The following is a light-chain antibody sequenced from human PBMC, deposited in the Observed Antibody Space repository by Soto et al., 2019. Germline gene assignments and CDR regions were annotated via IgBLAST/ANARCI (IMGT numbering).Light chain of an antibody. V-gene: IGLV1-40*01. CDR2: GNS. CDR1: SSNIGAGYD. Sequence: QSVLTQPPSVSGAPGQRVTISCTGSSSNIGAGYDVHWYQQLPGTAPKLLIYGNSNRPSGVPDRFSGSKSGTSASLAITGLQAEDEADYYCQSYDGSLSGHVVFGGGTKLTVL. CDR3: QSYDGSLSGHVV. J-gene: IGLJ2*01.